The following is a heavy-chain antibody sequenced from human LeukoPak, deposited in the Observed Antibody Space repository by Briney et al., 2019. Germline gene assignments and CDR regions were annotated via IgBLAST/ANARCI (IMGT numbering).Heavy chain of an antibody. CDR1: GGSISSYY. Sequence: SETLSLTCTVSGGSISSYYWSWIRQPAGKGLEWIGRIYTSGSTNYNPSLKSRVTISVDTSKNQFSLKLSSVTAADTAVYYCARGGYYYGSGSYMDVWGKGTTVTVSS. J-gene: IGHJ6*03. CDR3: ARGGYYYGSGSYMDV. D-gene: IGHD3-10*01. CDR2: IYTSGST. V-gene: IGHV4-4*07.